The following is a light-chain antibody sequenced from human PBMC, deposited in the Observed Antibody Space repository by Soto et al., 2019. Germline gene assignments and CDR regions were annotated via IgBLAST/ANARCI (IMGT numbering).Light chain of an antibody. Sequence: SVLTKPPSVTGAQGQRVTISCTRSSSNIGSTYDVQWYQQLPGTAPKLLIHGNTDRPSGVPDRFSGSKSGTSASLAITGLQADDEADYYCQSYDDSLSVHYVFGTGTKVTVL. CDR1: SSNIGSTYD. V-gene: IGLV1-40*01. J-gene: IGLJ1*01. CDR3: QSYDDSLSVHYV. CDR2: GNT.